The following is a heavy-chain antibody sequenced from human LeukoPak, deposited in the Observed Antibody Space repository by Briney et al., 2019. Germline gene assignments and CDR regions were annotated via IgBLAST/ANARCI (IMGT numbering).Heavy chain of an antibody. J-gene: IGHJ6*03. CDR2: INWNGGST. D-gene: IGHD4/OR15-4a*01. Sequence: PGGSLRLSCAASGFTFDDYGMSWVRQAPGKGLEWVSGINWNGGSTSYADSVKGRFTISRDNAKNSLYLQMNSLRADDTSLYYCARGVTMDFYYYYMDVWGKGTTVTVSS. V-gene: IGHV3-20*04. CDR1: GFTFDDYG. CDR3: ARGVTMDFYYYYMDV.